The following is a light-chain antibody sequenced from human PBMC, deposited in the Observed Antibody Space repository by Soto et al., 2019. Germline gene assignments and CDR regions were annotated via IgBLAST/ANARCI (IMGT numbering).Light chain of an antibody. CDR1: QSLSSY. CDR3: QQSYSTPRT. Sequence: DIQMTQSHPSLSASVGDRVTITCRASQSLSSYLNWYQQKPGKAPKLLIYAASSLQSGVPSRFSGSGSGTDFTLTISSLQPEDFATYYCQQSYSTPRTFGQGTKVDIK. J-gene: IGKJ1*01. CDR2: AAS. V-gene: IGKV1-39*01.